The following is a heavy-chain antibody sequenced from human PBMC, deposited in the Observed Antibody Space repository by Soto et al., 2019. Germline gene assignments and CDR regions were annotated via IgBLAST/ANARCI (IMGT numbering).Heavy chain of an antibody. CDR2: MKPNSGNT. V-gene: IGHV1-8*01. CDR1: GYTFSSYD. CDR3: AREHSSSWRFDY. Sequence: ASVKVSCKASGYTFSSYDINWVRQATGQGLEWMGWMKPNSGNTDYAQKFQGRVTMTRNTSISTAYMELSSLRSEDTAVYYCAREHSSSWRFDYWGQGTLVTVSS. J-gene: IGHJ4*02. D-gene: IGHD6-13*01.